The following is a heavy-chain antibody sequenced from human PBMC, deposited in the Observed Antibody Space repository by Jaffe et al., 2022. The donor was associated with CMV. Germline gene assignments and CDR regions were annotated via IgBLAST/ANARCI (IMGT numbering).Heavy chain of an antibody. CDR2: ISAYNGNT. V-gene: IGHV1-18*01. J-gene: IGHJ6*02. D-gene: IGHD5-18*01. CDR3: ARDTRGYSYGYEIGYGMDV. Sequence: QVQLVQSGAEVKKPGASVKVSCKASGYTFTSYGISWVRQAPGQGLEWMGWISAYNGNTNYAQKLQGRVTMTTDTSTSTAYMELRSLRSDDTAVYYCARDTRGYSYGYEIGYGMDVWGQGTTVTVSS. CDR1: GYTFTSYG.